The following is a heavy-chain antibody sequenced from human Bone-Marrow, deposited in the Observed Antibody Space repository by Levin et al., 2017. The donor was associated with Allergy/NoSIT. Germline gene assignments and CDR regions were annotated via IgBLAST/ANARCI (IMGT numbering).Heavy chain of an antibody. J-gene: IGHJ1*01. V-gene: IGHV5-51*01. CDR1: GYTFPNYW. Sequence: GESLKISCKGSGYTFPNYWIGWVRQMPGKGLEWMGSIYPHDSHIKYSPSFQGQVTFSADKSTSTAYLQCSSLKASDSAIYFCARPPTAHYPQEHFHLWGQGTLVTVSS. CDR2: IYPHDSHI. CDR3: ARPPTAHYPQEHFHL. D-gene: IGHD1/OR15-1a*01.